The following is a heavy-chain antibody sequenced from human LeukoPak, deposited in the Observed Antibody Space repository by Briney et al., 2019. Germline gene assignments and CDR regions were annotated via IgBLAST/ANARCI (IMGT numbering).Heavy chain of an antibody. V-gene: IGHV1-2*02. CDR3: AKDREYSGYDSDDVFDI. Sequence: ASVKVSCKASGYTFTGHYLHWVRQAPGQGLEWMGWINPDSGSTQYVQNFQGRVTMTRDTSISTAYMELSRLTSDDTAVYYCAKDREYSGYDSDDVFDIWGQGTMVTVFS. CDR1: GYTFTGHY. D-gene: IGHD5-12*01. J-gene: IGHJ3*02. CDR2: INPDSGST.